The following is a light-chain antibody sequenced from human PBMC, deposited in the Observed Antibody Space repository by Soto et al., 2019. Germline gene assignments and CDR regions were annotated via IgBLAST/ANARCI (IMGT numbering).Light chain of an antibody. CDR2: AAS. Sequence: IHLTQSPSSLAASVGDRFTIADLASQGISSYLSWYQQKPGKAPQLLIYAASTLQSGVPSRFSGSVSGTDFTLTISSLQPEDFVTYYCQQLNSSPFTFGPGTKVDIK. V-gene: IGKV1-9*01. CDR3: QQLNSSPFT. CDR1: QGISSY. J-gene: IGKJ3*01.